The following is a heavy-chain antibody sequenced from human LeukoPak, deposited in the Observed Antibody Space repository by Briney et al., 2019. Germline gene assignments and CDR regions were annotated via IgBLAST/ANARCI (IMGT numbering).Heavy chain of an antibody. CDR2: ISSSSNTI. Sequence: GGSLRLSCAASGFTFSSYSMNWVRQAPGKGLEWVSYISSSSNTIYYAGSVKGRFTIPRDNAKNSLYLQMNSLRAEDTAVYYCARILLAAGAFDIWGQGAMVTVSS. V-gene: IGHV3-48*01. D-gene: IGHD2-15*01. J-gene: IGHJ3*02. CDR1: GFTFSSYS. CDR3: ARILLAAGAFDI.